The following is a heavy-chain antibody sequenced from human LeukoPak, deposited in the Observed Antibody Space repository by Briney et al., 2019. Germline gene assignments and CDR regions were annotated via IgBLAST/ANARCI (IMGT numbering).Heavy chain of an antibody. CDR3: TRDSVYSYGLSELGY. CDR1: GFTFGDYA. CDR2: IRSKAYGGTT. Sequence: GGSLRLSCTASGFTFGDYAMSWVRQAPGKGLEWVGFIRSKAYGGTTEYAASVKGRFTISRDDSKSIAYLQMNSLKTEDTAVYYCTRDSVYSYGLSELGYWGQGTLVIVSS. V-gene: IGHV3-49*04. J-gene: IGHJ4*02. D-gene: IGHD5-18*01.